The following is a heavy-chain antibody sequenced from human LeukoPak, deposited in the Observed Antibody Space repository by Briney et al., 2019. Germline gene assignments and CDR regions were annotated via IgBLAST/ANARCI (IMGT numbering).Heavy chain of an antibody. V-gene: IGHV4-31*03. J-gene: IGHJ4*01. CDR3: ARERGYYDSSGYGSYSDY. CDR2: IYYSGST. Sequence: SETLSLTCTVSGGSISSGGYYWSCIRQHPGKGLECIGYIYYSGSTYYNPSLKSRVTISVDTSKHQFSLKLSSVPAADTAVYYCARERGYYDSSGYGSYSDYWGHGTLVTVSS. CDR1: GGSISSGGYY. D-gene: IGHD3-22*01.